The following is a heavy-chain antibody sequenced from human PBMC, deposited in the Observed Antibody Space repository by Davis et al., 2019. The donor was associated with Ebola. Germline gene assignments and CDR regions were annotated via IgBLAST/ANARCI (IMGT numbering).Heavy chain of an antibody. CDR2: ISYDGSNK. Sequence: GESLKISCAASGFTFSSYGMHWVRQAPGKGLEWVAVISYDGSNKYYADSVKGRFTISRDNAKNSLYLQMNSLRAEDTAVYYCARDSGDIVMDYWGQGTLVTVSS. D-gene: IGHD2/OR15-2a*01. V-gene: IGHV3-30*03. J-gene: IGHJ4*02. CDR3: ARDSGDIVMDY. CDR1: GFTFSSYG.